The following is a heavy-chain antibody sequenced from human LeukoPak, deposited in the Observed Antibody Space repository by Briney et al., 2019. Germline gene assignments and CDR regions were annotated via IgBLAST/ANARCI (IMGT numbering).Heavy chain of an antibody. V-gene: IGHV3-23*01. D-gene: IGHD6-19*01. J-gene: IGHJ1*01. CDR1: GFTLRSYE. Sequence: GGSLRLSCTVSGFTLRSYEMSWIRQAPGKGLEWVSSIDYDGGSGHYAGSVKGRFTISRDNSNNTLFLHLNSLRGEDTAVYYCTRNSGWYGLSWGQGTLVTVSS. CDR3: TRNSGWYGLS. CDR2: IDYDGGSG.